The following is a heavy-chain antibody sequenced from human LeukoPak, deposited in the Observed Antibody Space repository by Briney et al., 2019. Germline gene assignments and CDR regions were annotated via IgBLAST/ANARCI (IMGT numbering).Heavy chain of an antibody. Sequence: NSSETLSLTCAVSGGSISSSNWWSWARQPPGKGLEWIGEIYHSGSTNYNPSLKSRVTISVDKSKNQFSLKLSSVTAADTAVYYCASYGSGSSAYYFDYWGQGTLVTVSS. CDR3: ASYGSGSSAYYFDY. CDR1: GGSISSSNW. CDR2: IYHSGST. J-gene: IGHJ4*02. D-gene: IGHD3-10*01. V-gene: IGHV4-4*02.